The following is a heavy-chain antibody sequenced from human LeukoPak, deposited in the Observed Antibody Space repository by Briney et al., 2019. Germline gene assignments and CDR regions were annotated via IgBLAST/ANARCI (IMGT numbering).Heavy chain of an antibody. CDR1: GGSIRSSYYY. D-gene: IGHD3-3*01. Sequence: PSETLSLTCTVSGGSIRSSYYYWGWIRQPPGKGLEWIGSIYDSGSTYYNPSLKSRVTISVDTSKNQFSLKLSSVTAADTAVYYCARERGPMYYDFWSGYSDGMDVWGQGTTVTVSS. CDR3: ARERGPMYYDFWSGYSDGMDV. V-gene: IGHV4-39*02. J-gene: IGHJ6*02. CDR2: IYDSGST.